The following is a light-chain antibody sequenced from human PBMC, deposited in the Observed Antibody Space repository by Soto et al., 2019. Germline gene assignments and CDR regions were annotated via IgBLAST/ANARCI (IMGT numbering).Light chain of an antibody. V-gene: IGLV2-8*01. Sequence: QSVLTQPPSASGSPGQSVTISCPGNSSEVGGYNYVSWYQQHPGKAPKLMIYEVSKRPSGVPDRFSGSKSGNTASLTVSGLQAEDEADYYCSSYAGSNNYVFGTGTKVTVL. J-gene: IGLJ1*01. CDR2: EVS. CDR3: SSYAGSNNYV. CDR1: SSEVGGYNY.